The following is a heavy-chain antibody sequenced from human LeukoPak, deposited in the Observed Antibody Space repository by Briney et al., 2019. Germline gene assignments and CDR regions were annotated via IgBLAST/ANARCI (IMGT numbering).Heavy chain of an antibody. V-gene: IGHV3-7*01. CDR2: IRQDGREE. CDR1: GISVSTHY. Sequence: GGSLRLSCAASGISVSTHYMSWVRQAPGRGLEWVATIRQDGREENYADSVKGRFTISRDNAKNSLYLQMNSLRAEDTAVYYCARERHHNFDYWGQGTLVTVSS. CDR3: ARERHHNFDY. J-gene: IGHJ4*02.